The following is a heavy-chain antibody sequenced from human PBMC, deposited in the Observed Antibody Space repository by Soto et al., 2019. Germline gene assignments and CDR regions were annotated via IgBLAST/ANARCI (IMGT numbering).Heavy chain of an antibody. CDR2: ISSSSSTI. Sequence: PGGSLRLSCAASGFTFSSYSMNWVRQAPGKGLEWVSYISSSSSTIYYADSVKGRFTISRDNAKNSLYLQMNSLRAEDTAVYYCARDSILTGYYSVGWFDPWGQGTLVTVSS. CDR3: ARDSILTGYYSVGWFDP. V-gene: IGHV3-48*01. D-gene: IGHD3-9*01. J-gene: IGHJ5*02. CDR1: GFTFSSYS.